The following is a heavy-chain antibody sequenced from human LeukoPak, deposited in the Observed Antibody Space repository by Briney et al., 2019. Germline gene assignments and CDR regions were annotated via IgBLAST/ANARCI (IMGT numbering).Heavy chain of an antibody. CDR1: GFTFRSNA. J-gene: IGHJ4*02. V-gene: IGHV3-23*01. CDR3: AKASGSGYGSDYFVY. D-gene: IGHD3-10*01. CDR2: ISDDRSYT. Sequence: GGSLRLSCAASGFTFRSNAMTWVRQAPGKGLEYVSIISDDRSYTHYADCVKGRFTISRDNSKNTLYLHMTSLRAEDTAVYFCAKASGSGYGSDYFVYWGQGTLVTVSS.